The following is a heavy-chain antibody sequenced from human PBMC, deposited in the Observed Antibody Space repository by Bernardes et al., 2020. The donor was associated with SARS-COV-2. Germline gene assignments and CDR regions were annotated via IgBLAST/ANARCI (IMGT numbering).Heavy chain of an antibody. Sequence: GGSLRLSCAASGFTFSNCAMSWVRQAPGKGPEWVSSISGNTATIYYADSVKGRFTISRDNSKNTLFLQMNSLRAEDTAVYYCAKVGGAYYYYYSMDVWGQGTTVTVSS. CDR1: GFTFSNCA. CDR2: ISGNTATI. J-gene: IGHJ6*02. D-gene: IGHD3-16*01. CDR3: AKVGGAYYYYYSMDV. V-gene: IGHV3-23*01.